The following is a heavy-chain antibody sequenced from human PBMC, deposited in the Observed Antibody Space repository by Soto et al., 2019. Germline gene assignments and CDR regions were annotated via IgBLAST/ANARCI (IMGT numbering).Heavy chain of an antibody. CDR2: IYYSGST. D-gene: IGHD2-2*01. Sequence: SETLSLTCTVSGGSISSYYWSWIRQPPGKGLEWIGYIYYSGSTNYNPSLKSRVTISVDTSKNQFSLKLSSVTAADTAVYYCASLAKWCSSTSCSRSFQHWGQGTLVTVSS. CDR3: ASLAKWCSSTSCSRSFQH. J-gene: IGHJ1*01. V-gene: IGHV4-59*08. CDR1: GGSISSYY.